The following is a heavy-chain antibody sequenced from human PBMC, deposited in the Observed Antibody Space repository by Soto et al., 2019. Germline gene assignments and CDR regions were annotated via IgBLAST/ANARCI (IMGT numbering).Heavy chain of an antibody. CDR1: GGSITTGGYY. CDR3: ARTKCSGGSCYSWSLDY. V-gene: IGHV4-31*03. Sequence: PSETLSLTCTVSGGSITTGGYYWSWIRQLPGKGLEWIGHRYYSESTYYNPSLKSRVSISLDTSKNQFSLKLSFVTAADTAMYYCARTKCSGGSCYSWSLDYWGQGTPVTGLL. D-gene: IGHD2-15*01. J-gene: IGHJ4*02. CDR2: RYYSEST.